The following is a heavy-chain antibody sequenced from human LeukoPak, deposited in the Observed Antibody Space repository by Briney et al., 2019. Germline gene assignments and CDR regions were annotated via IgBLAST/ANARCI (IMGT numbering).Heavy chain of an antibody. CDR3: QTYYYDSSGYYYIDQ. V-gene: IGHV3-49*04. J-gene: IGHJ4*02. Sequence: GGSLRLSCTPSGFTFGDYAMSWVRQAPGKRLEWVGFIRSKAYGGTTEYAASVKGRFTIPRDDSKSIAYLQMNSLKTEDTAVYYCQTYYYDSSGYYYIDQWGQGTLVTVSS. CDR1: GFTFGDYA. CDR2: IRSKAYGGTT. D-gene: IGHD3-22*01.